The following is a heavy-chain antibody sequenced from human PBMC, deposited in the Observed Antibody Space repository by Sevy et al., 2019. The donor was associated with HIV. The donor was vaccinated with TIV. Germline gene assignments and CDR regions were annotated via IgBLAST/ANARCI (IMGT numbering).Heavy chain of an antibody. Sequence: GGSLRLSCTASGFTFGDYAMSWVRQAPGKGLEWVGFIRSKAYGGTTEHAASVKGRFTISRDDSKSIAYLQMNSLKTEDTAVYYCTRAARYYYDSSGINYFDYWGQGTLVTVSS. CDR1: GFTFGDYA. D-gene: IGHD3-22*01. J-gene: IGHJ4*02. CDR3: TRAARYYYDSSGINYFDY. CDR2: IRSKAYGGTT. V-gene: IGHV3-49*04.